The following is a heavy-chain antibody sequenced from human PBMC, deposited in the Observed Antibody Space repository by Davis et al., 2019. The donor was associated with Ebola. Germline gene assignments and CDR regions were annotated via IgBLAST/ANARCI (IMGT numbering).Heavy chain of an antibody. V-gene: IGHV4-59*11. CDR2: IYYSGST. J-gene: IGHJ6*02. D-gene: IGHD5-12*01. Sequence: PSETLSLTCAVYGGSFSGHYWSWIRQPPGKGLEWIGYIYYSGSTNYNPSLKSRVTISVDTSKNQFSLKLSSVTAADTAVYYCAGLVEATTDYYYYGMDVWGQGTTVTVSS. CDR1: GGSFSGHY. CDR3: AGLVEATTDYYYYGMDV.